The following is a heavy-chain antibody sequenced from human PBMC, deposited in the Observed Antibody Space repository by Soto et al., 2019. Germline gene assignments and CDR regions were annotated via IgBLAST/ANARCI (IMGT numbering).Heavy chain of an antibody. CDR2: ISPMFGAA. CDR3: AREVQVHTPAFVY. Sequence: QVQLVQSGAEMKKPGSSVKVSCQASGGTFNTYAMNLVRPAPGQGPEWMGDISPMFGAANYAPKFQGRVTITADESTGTSYMQLGSLTSEDTALFFCAREVQVHTPAFVYWGQGTLVTVS. CDR1: GGTFNTYA. J-gene: IGHJ4*02. D-gene: IGHD3-10*01. V-gene: IGHV1-69*19.